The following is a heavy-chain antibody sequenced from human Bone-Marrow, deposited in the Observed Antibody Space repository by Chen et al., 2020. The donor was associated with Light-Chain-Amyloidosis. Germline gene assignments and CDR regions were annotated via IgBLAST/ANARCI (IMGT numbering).Heavy chain of an antibody. J-gene: IGHJ4*02. Sequence: QLVESGGGVVQPGTSLRLSREASGFTLSSYGMHWVRQTPGKGLEWLAVVLQDGTKQYYADSILGRFTISRDTSKNTLYLQMNSLRAEDTAVYYCAKDSFRLPRSPFDYWGQGTLVTVSS. V-gene: IGHV3-30*18. CDR1: GFTLSSYG. CDR3: AKDSFRLPRSPFDY. D-gene: IGHD3-16*01. CDR2: VLQDGTKQ.